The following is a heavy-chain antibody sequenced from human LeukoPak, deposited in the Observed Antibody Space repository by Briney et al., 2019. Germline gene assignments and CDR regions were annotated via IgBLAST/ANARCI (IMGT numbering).Heavy chain of an antibody. CDR1: GFTFSSNA. V-gene: IGHV3-23*01. Sequence: GGSLRLSCEASGFTFSSNAMSWVRQAPGKGLEWVAGISGSGGSSYYADSVKGRFTISRDNAKNTLYLQMNSLRAEDTAVYYCARGSGNQHFHHWGQGTLVTVSS. J-gene: IGHJ1*01. CDR3: ARGSGNQHFHH. D-gene: IGHD2-2*01. CDR2: ISGSGGSS.